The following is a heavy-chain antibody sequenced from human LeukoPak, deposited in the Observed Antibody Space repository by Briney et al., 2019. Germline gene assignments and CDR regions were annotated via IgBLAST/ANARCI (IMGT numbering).Heavy chain of an antibody. CDR3: ARCLNTYYYDNSGYSPEHYYMDV. CDR1: GDSISNYY. D-gene: IGHD3-22*01. CDR2: IYASGSS. J-gene: IGHJ6*03. V-gene: IGHV4-4*07. Sequence: SETLSLTCTVSGDSISNYYWSWVRQPAGKGLEWIGRIYASGSSNYNPSLMSRITMSVDTSKNQFSLKLSSVTAADTAVYYCARCLNTYYYDNSGYSPEHYYMDVWGKGTTVIVSS.